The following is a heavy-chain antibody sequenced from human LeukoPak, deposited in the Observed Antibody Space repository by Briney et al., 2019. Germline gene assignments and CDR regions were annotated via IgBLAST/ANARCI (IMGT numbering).Heavy chain of an antibody. V-gene: IGHV3-11*01. D-gene: IGHD3-10*01. Sequence: GGSLRLSCAASGFTFSDYYMSWIRQAPGKGLEWVSYISSSGSTIYYADSVKGRFTISRDNAKNSLYLQMNSLRAEDTAVYYRARGEYYYGSGSYYTDAFDIWGQGTMVTVSS. CDR1: GFTFSDYY. J-gene: IGHJ3*02. CDR2: ISSSGSTI. CDR3: ARGEYYYGSGSYYTDAFDI.